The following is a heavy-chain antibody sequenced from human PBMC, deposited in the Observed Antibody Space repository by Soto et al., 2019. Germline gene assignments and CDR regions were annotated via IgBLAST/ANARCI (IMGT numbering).Heavy chain of an antibody. J-gene: IGHJ3*02. Sequence: SSVKVSCKASGFTFTSSAVQWVRQARGQRLEWIGWIVVGSGNTNYAQKFQERVTITRDMSTSTAYMELSSLRSEDTAVYYCAAAEITDDAFDIWGQGTMVTVSS. D-gene: IGHD3-10*01. V-gene: IGHV1-58*01. CDR1: GFTFTSSA. CDR3: AAAEITDDAFDI. CDR2: IVVGSGNT.